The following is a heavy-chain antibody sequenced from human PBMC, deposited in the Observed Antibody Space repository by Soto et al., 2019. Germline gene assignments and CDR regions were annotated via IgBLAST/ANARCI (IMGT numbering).Heavy chain of an antibody. CDR3: ARADGYNYNYFDY. V-gene: IGHV3-30-3*01. Sequence: GGSLRLSCAASGFTFSSYAMHWVRQAPGKGLEWVAVISYDGSNKYYADSVKGRFTISRDNSKNTLYLQMNSLRAEDTAVYYCARADGYNYNYFDYWGQGTLVTVSS. CDR2: ISYDGSNK. D-gene: IGHD5-12*01. J-gene: IGHJ4*02. CDR1: GFTFSSYA.